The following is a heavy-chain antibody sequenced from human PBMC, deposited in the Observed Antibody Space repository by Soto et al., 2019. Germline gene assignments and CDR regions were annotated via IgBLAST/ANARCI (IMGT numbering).Heavy chain of an antibody. J-gene: IGHJ4*02. D-gene: IGHD3-3*01. CDR2: INHSGST. CDR3: ARKNYDFWSGYLPGFDY. Sequence: SETLSLTCAVYGGSFSGYYWSWIRQPPGKGLEWIGEINHSGSTNYNPSLKSRVTISVDTSKNQFSLKLSSVTAADTAVYYCARKNYDFWSGYLPGFDYWGQGTMVTVSS. V-gene: IGHV4-34*01. CDR1: GGSFSGYY.